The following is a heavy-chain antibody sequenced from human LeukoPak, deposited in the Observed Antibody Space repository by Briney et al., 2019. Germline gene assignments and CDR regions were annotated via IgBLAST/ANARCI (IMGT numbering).Heavy chain of an antibody. Sequence: SETLSLTCTVSGGSISSYYWSWIRQPPGKGLEWIGYIYYSGSTNYNPSLKSRVTISVDTSKNQFSLKLSSVTAADTAVYYCARSLRRVMVYGYWGQGTLVTVSS. J-gene: IGHJ4*02. CDR2: IYYSGST. D-gene: IGHD2-8*01. V-gene: IGHV4-59*01. CDR1: GGSISSYY. CDR3: ARSLRRVMVYGY.